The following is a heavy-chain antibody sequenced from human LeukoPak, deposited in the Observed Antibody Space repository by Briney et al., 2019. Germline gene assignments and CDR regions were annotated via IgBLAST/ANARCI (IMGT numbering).Heavy chain of an antibody. CDR1: RFNFGDSG. V-gene: IGHV3-43*02. D-gene: IGHD3-22*01. CDR2: TSSFGDRT. Sequence: PGGSLRLSCVVSRFNFGDSGMHWVRQAPGKGREWISLTSSFGDRTYYAASVKGRFTVSRDKAKGSLYLQMNSLTTEDTAVYFFAKEMAYFYDNSCLIWGEGTLVTVS. J-gene: IGHJ4*01. CDR3: AKEMAYFYDNSCLI.